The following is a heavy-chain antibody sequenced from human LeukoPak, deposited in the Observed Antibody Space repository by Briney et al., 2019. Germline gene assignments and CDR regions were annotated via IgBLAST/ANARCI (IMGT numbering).Heavy chain of an antibody. J-gene: IGHJ4*02. CDR1: GFSFSSYS. Sequence: GGSLRLSCAASGFSFSSYSMNWVSQAPGKGLEWVSSISSSSTFISYADSVKGRFTISRDNAKNSLYLQMNSLTAEDTAVYYCARDRSVAGTVDYWGQGTLVTVSS. CDR3: ARDRSVAGTVDY. CDR2: ISSSSTFI. D-gene: IGHD6-19*01. V-gene: IGHV3-21*01.